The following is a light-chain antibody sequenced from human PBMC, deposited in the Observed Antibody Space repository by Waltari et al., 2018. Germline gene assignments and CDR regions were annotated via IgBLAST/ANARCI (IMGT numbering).Light chain of an antibody. CDR3: QQSYNAPYT. CDR2: VAS. CDR1: QSISNY. V-gene: IGKV1-39*01. Sequence: DIQMTQSPSSLPASVGDRVTITCRSSQSISNYLNWYQHKPGEAPKLLVYVASNLQRGGPSRFSGSGSETDFTLTISSLQLEDFATYYCQQSYNAPYTFGQGTNVEIK. J-gene: IGKJ2*01.